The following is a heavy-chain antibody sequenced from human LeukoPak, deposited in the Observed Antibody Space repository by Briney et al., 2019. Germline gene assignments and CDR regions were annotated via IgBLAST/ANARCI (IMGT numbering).Heavy chain of an antibody. CDR2: IYYSGNT. V-gene: IGHV4-59*01. D-gene: IGHD3-22*01. Sequence: SETLSLTCTVSGGSIGSYYWSWVRQPPGKGLEWIGYIYYSGNTNYNPSLKSRVTISVDTSKNQFSLKLSSVTAADTAVYYCARSSDYYQEDYFDYWGQGTLVTVSS. CDR1: GGSIGSYY. CDR3: ARSSDYYQEDYFDY. J-gene: IGHJ4*02.